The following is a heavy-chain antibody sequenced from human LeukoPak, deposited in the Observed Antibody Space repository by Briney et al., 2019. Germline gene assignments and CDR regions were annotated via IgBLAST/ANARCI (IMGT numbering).Heavy chain of an antibody. Sequence: PAETLSLTCTVSGGSIRSSYWSWIRQPPRKGLEWIGHIYYSGTTSGSTNYNPSLKSRVTISVDTSKNQFSLQVRSVTAADTAVYYCARGSGRYYYYGVDVWGQATTVTVSS. V-gene: IGHV4-59*01. J-gene: IGHJ6*02. D-gene: IGHD7-27*01. CDR1: GGSIRSSY. CDR3: ARGSGRYYYYGVDV. CDR2: IYYSGTTSGST.